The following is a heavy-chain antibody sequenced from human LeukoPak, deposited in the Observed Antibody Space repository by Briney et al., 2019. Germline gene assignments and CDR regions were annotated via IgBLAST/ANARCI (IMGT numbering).Heavy chain of an antibody. CDR1: GFTFSSYW. CDR3: ARDTFDSSGYYAHLDY. V-gene: IGHV3-7*01. Sequence: GGSLRLSCAASGFTFSSYWMSWVRQAPGKGLEWVANIKQDGSEKYYVDSVKGRFTISRDNAKNSLYLQMSGLRAEDTAVCYCARDTFDSSGYYAHLDYWGQGTLVTVSS. D-gene: IGHD3-22*01. CDR2: IKQDGSEK. J-gene: IGHJ4*02.